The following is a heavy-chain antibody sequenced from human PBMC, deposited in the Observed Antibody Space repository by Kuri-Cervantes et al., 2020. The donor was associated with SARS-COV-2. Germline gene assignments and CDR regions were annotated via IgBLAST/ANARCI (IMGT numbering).Heavy chain of an antibody. V-gene: IGHV5-51*01. CDR2: IYPGDSDT. D-gene: IGHD2-2*01. CDR3: ARLQDAGSTLDSFDI. Sequence: GGSLRLSCKGSGYSFSSYWIAWVRQVPGKGLECMGIIYPGDSDTTYSPSFQGQVTISADKSISTAYLQWSSLKASDTAMYYCARLQDAGSTLDSFDIWGQGTMVTVSS. CDR1: GYSFSSYW. J-gene: IGHJ3*02.